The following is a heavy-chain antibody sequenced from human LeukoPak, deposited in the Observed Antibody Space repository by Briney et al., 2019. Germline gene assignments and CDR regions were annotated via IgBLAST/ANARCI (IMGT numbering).Heavy chain of an antibody. D-gene: IGHD3-10*01. CDR2: YVGTGRTI. Sequence: PGGPLRLSCAASVFPFSRYAMIWVPQAPGKGLVGVSQYVGTGRTIYYADSVKGRFTISRDNSENTVYLQMNSLRAEDTAVYYCAKDLSPDGFNDIDYWGQGTLVTVSS. CDR1: VFPFSRYA. J-gene: IGHJ4*02. CDR3: AKDLSPDGFNDIDY. V-gene: IGHV3-23*01.